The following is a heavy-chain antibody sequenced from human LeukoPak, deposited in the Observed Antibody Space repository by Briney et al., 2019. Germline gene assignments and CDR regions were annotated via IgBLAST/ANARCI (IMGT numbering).Heavy chain of an antibody. D-gene: IGHD6-13*01. CDR1: GDSITSSGSS. CDR3: ARDFIAQSPIPAY. V-gene: IGHV4-30-2*01. J-gene: IGHJ4*02. Sequence: SETLSLTCAVSGDSITSSGSSWSWIRQPLGKGLEWIGYIYHSGGAYYNPSLKNRVTISLDRSKNQFSLKLNSVTAADTAVYYCARDFIAQSPIPAYWGQGTLVSVSS. CDR2: IYHSGGA.